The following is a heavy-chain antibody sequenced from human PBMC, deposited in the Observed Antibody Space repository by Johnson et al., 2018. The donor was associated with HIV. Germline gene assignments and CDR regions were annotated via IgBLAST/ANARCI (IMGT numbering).Heavy chain of an antibody. CDR3: AKDVRGRDSSSWLLDI. CDR1: GFIFSSYG. Sequence: QVLLVESGGGVVQPGGSLRLSCAASGFIFSSYGMQWVRQAPGKGLEWVAFIRYDGSNGYYVDSVEGRFTISRDNSKNTLYLQMNSLRAEDTAVYYCAKDVRGRDSSSWLLDIWGQGTMVTVSS. D-gene: IGHD6-13*01. CDR2: IRYDGSNG. V-gene: IGHV3-30*02. J-gene: IGHJ3*02.